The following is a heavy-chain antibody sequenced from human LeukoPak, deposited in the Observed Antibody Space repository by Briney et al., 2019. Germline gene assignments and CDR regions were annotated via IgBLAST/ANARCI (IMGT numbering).Heavy chain of an antibody. D-gene: IGHD3-22*01. J-gene: IGHJ4*02. CDR2: IYYSGST. CDR1: GGSISSSSYY. V-gene: IGHV4-39*07. Sequence: PSETLSLTCTVSGGSISSSSYYWGWIRQPPRKGLEWIGSIYYSGSTYYNPSLKSRVTISVDTSKNQFSLKLSSVTAADTAVYYCAREVNYYDSSAPRDYWGQGTLVTVSS. CDR3: AREVNYYDSSAPRDY.